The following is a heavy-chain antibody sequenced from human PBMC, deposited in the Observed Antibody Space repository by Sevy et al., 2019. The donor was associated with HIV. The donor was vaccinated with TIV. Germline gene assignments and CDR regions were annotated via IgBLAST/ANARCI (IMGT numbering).Heavy chain of an antibody. V-gene: IGHV1-8*01. D-gene: IGHD6-13*01. CDR3: ARTEPGIAAYGMDV. CDR1: GYTFTSFH. J-gene: IGHJ6*02. Sequence: ASVKVSCKASGYTFTSFHINWVRQATGQGLEWMGWMNPNSGNTGYAQTFQGRVTMTRNTSISTAYMELSSLRSEDRAVHYCARTEPGIAAYGMDVWGQGTTVTVSS. CDR2: MNPNSGNT.